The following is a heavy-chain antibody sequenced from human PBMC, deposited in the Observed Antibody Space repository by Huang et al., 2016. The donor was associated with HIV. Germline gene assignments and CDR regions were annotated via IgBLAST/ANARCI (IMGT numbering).Heavy chain of an antibody. Sequence: QLHLQQSGPGLVRPSETLSLICTVSGGSITSSNHYWGWIRQTPGKDLEWIDNFYYSGDAYYTPSLKNRVSISIDTSKSQFSLRLSSVIATDTAVYYCASGEYGKNAYDIWGQGTVVTVSA. CDR1: GGSITSSNHY. V-gene: IGHV4-39*01. D-gene: IGHD2-2*01. CDR3: ASGEYGKNAYDI. CDR2: FYYSGDA. J-gene: IGHJ3*02.